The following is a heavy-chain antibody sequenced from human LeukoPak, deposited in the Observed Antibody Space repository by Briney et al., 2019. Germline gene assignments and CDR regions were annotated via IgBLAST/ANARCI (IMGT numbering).Heavy chain of an antibody. CDR2: IYSGGST. CDR1: RFTFSSHW. Sequence: PGGSLRLSCAASRFTFSSHWMHWVRQAPGKGLGWVSVIYSGGSTYYADSVKGRFTISRDNSKNTLYLQMNSLRAEDTAVYYCAKDPRRLWFGELLPYYFDYWGQGTLVTVSS. V-gene: IGHV3-66*01. J-gene: IGHJ4*02. CDR3: AKDPRRLWFGELLPYYFDY. D-gene: IGHD3-10*01.